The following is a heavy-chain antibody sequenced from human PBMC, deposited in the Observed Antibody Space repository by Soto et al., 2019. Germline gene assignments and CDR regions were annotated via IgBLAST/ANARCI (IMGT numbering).Heavy chain of an antibody. V-gene: IGHV3-23*01. J-gene: IGHJ6*02. Sequence: GGSLRLSCAASGLTFSGYAMNWVRQAPGKGLEWVSAISGSGGSTYYADSVKGRFTISRDNSKNTLYLQMNSLRAEDTAVYFCARGFGIGDLLTGHMDVWGQGTTVTVSS. CDR1: GLTFSGYA. CDR3: ARGFGIGDLLTGHMDV. CDR2: ISGSGGST. D-gene: IGHD3-10*01.